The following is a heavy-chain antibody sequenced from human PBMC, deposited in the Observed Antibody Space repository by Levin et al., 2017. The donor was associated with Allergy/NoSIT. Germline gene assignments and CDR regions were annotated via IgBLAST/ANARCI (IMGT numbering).Heavy chain of an antibody. CDR2: IYHSGFT. V-gene: IGHV4-4*02. Sequence: SQTLSLTCAVSGGSISSNNWWNWVRQPPGKGLEWIGEIYHSGFTNYNPSLKSRATISVDKSKNQFSLKLSSVTAADTAVYYCARKATLTVTSWFDPWGQGTLVTVSS. CDR1: GGSISSNNW. J-gene: IGHJ5*02. D-gene: IGHD4-17*01. CDR3: ARKATLTVTSWFDP.